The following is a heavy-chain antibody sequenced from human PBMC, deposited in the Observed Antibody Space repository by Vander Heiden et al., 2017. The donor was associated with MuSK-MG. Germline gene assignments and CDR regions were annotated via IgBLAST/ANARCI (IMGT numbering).Heavy chain of an antibody. CDR3: ARHYGVSFELDD. CDR2: ISSIGSSL. CDR1: WFTCRSYY. J-gene: IGHJ4*02. D-gene: IGHD3-10*01. Sequence: QVQLVASGGGLVRPGGSLRLYWAASWFTCRSYYLSWCRLAPGTVLEWFSYISSIGSSLSYADAVKVRFTISRDNAKKSLYLKMKSLRADDTSVYTSARHYGVSFELDDWGQGTLVTVSS. V-gene: IGHV3-11*04.